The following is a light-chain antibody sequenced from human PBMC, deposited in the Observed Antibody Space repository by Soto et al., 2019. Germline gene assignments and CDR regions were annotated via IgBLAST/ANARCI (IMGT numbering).Light chain of an antibody. CDR3: QQYGSSPPIT. J-gene: IGKJ5*01. CDR2: DAS. V-gene: IGKV3D-15*02. CDR1: QSVSSN. Sequence: EIVMTQSPATLSVSPGQRATLSCRASQSVSSNLAWYQQKPGQAPRLLIYDASNRATGIPARFSGSGSGTDFTLTISSLEPEDFAVYYCQQYGSSPPITFGQGTRLEIK.